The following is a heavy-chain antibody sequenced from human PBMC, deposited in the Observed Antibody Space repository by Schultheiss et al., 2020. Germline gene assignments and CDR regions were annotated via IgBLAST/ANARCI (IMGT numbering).Heavy chain of an antibody. J-gene: IGHJ4*02. D-gene: IGHD1-26*01. CDR2: ISGSGGST. V-gene: IGHV3-23*01. CDR1: GFTFDDYA. CDR3: ARDVFDPVRIVGATGYFDY. Sequence: GGSLRLSCAASGFTFDDYAMHWVRQAPGKGLEWVSAISGSGGSTYYADSVKGRFTISRDNAKNTLYLQMNSLRAEDTAVYYCARDVFDPVRIVGATGYFDYWGQGTLVTVSS.